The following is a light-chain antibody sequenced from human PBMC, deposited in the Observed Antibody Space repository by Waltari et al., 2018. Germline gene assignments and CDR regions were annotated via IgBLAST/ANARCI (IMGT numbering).Light chain of an antibody. V-gene: IGLV1-51*01. CDR1: TANLENKY. Sequence: QSVLTQPPSVSAAPGQNGDISCSGSTANLENKYVYCYQKFPGTAPKVLIYDNDKRPSGIPDRFSGAKSGTSATLGITGLQTGDEADYYCGTWDISLNSWVFGGGTKLTVL. CDR3: GTWDISLNSWV. J-gene: IGLJ3*02. CDR2: DND.